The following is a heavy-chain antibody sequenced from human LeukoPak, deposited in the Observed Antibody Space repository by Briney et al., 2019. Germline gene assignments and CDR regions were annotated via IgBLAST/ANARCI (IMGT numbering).Heavy chain of an antibody. Sequence: GSLRLSCAASEFTFSSYAMSWVRQAPGKGLEWVAVIWYDGSNKYYADSVKGRFTISRDNSKNTLYLQMNSLRAEDTAVYYCARDSAGFDYWGQGTLVTVPS. CDR3: ARDSAGFDY. CDR2: IWYDGSNK. V-gene: IGHV3-33*08. CDR1: EFTFSSYA. J-gene: IGHJ4*02.